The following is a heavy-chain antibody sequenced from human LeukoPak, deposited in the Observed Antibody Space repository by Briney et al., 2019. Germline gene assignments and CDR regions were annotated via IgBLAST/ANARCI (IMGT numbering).Heavy chain of an antibody. CDR3: TTEGVPAAIVAFDI. D-gene: IGHD2-2*01. CDR1: GFTPRIYW. CDR2: IKPDGSEK. V-gene: IGHV3-7*04. J-gene: IGHJ3*02. Sequence: GGSLSLSGAATGFTPRIYWMGGARQPPGKGLEGVPNIKPDGSEKYYVDSVKGRFTISRDNAKNSVYLQMNSLRAEDTAVYYCTTEGVPAAIVAFDIWGQGTMVTVSS.